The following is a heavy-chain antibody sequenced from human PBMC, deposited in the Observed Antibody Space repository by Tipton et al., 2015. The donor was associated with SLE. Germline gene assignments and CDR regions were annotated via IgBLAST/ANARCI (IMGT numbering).Heavy chain of an antibody. CDR1: GFTFSNYA. CDR2: ISGSGGGT. CDR3: AKDQRTGYDAYDI. J-gene: IGHJ3*02. D-gene: IGHD7-27*01. V-gene: IGHV3-23*01. Sequence: SLRLSCAASGFTFSNYAMSWVRQAPGKGLEWVSAISGSGGGTYYADSVKGRFTISRDNSKNTLYLQMNSLRAEDTAVYYCAKDQRTGYDAYDIWGQGTRVTVSS.